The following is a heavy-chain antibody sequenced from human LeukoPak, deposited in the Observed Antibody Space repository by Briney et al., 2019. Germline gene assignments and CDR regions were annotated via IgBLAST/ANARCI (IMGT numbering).Heavy chain of an antibody. CDR1: GGSVSSYY. Sequence: SETLSLTCTVSGGSVSSYYCSWIRQPPGKGLEWIGHIYYSGSTNYNPSLKSRVTISVDTSKNQFSLKLSSVTAADTAVYYCARRTSMSDAFDIWGQGTMVTVSS. CDR3: ARRTSMSDAFDI. J-gene: IGHJ3*02. V-gene: IGHV4-59*02. CDR2: IYYSGST. D-gene: IGHD1-7*01.